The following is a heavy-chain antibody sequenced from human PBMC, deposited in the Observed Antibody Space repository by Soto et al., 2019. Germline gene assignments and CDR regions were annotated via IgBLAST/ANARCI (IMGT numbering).Heavy chain of an antibody. Sequence: SVPTLVNPTQTLTLTCTFSGFSLSTTGLGVSWIRQPPGKALEWLALIYWHDDKRYSPSLNSRLTITKDTSKNQVVLTMTNMDPVDTATYYCAHRGGAAVGLYYFDYWGQGALVTVSS. CDR2: IYWHDDK. CDR3: AHRGGAAVGLYYFDY. D-gene: IGHD6-13*01. J-gene: IGHJ4*02. CDR1: GFSLSTTGLG. V-gene: IGHV2-5*01.